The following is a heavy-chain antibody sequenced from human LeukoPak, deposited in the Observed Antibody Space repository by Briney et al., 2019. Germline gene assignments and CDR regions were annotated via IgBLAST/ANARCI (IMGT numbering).Heavy chain of an antibody. Sequence: GASVKVSCKASGYTFTSYGISWVRQAPGQGLEWMGWISAYNGNTNYAQKLQGRVTMTTDTSTSTAYMELRSLRSDDTAVYYCARLEVGAVAGTEFDSWGQGTLVTVSS. D-gene: IGHD6-19*01. CDR2: ISAYNGNT. J-gene: IGHJ4*02. V-gene: IGHV1-18*04. CDR1: GYTFTSYG. CDR3: ARLEVGAVAGTEFDS.